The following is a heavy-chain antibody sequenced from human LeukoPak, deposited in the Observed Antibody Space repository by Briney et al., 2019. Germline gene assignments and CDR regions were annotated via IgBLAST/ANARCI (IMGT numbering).Heavy chain of an antibody. Sequence: GESLKISCKGSGYSFTSYWIGWVRQMPGKGLEWMGIIYPGDSDTRYRPSFQGHVTISVDKSISTAYLQWSSLEASDTAIYYCARLMAEGTFDYWGQGTLVTVSS. CDR2: IYPGDSDT. V-gene: IGHV5-51*01. CDR3: ARLMAEGTFDY. J-gene: IGHJ4*02. CDR1: GYSFTSYW. D-gene: IGHD5-24*01.